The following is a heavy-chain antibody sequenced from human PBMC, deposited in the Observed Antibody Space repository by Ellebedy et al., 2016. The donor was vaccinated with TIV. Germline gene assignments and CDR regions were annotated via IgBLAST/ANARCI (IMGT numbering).Heavy chain of an antibody. CDR3: ARGALTGTTRYFDF. Sequence: GESLKISCAASGFSFSSYSMNWVRQTPEKGLEWISYITGTSNTMFYADSMEGRFTISRDNAKNSLYLQMNSLRDEDTAVYYCARGALTGTTRYFDFWGQGTLVTVSS. D-gene: IGHD1-20*01. V-gene: IGHV3-48*02. CDR2: ITGTSNTM. J-gene: IGHJ4*02. CDR1: GFSFSSYS.